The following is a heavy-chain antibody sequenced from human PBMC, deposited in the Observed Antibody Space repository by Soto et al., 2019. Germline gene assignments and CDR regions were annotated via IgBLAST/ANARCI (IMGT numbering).Heavy chain of an antibody. J-gene: IGHJ6*02. V-gene: IGHV4-34*01. CDR1: GGSFSGYY. Sequence: PSDTLSLTCAVYGGSFSGYYWTWICQPAGKGLAWIGEINPSGSTNYNPSLKSRVTISVDTSKNQFSLKLSSVTAADTAVYYCASGRGGYCSGGSCSYHYYYGMDAWGQGTTVT. CDR3: ASGRGGYCSGGSCSYHYYYGMDA. CDR2: INPSGST. D-gene: IGHD2-15*01.